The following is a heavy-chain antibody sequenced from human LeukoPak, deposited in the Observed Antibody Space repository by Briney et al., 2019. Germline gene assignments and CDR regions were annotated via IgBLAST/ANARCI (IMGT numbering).Heavy chain of an antibody. J-gene: IGHJ4*02. V-gene: IGHV3-21*01. CDR1: GFTFSSYS. Sequence: PGGSLRLSCAASGFTFSSYSMNWVRQAPGKGLEWVSSISSSSSYIYYADSVKGRFTISRDNAKNSLYLQMNSLRAEDTAVYYCARDKGDIVATILARRGFDYWGQGTLVTVSS. CDR2: ISSSSSYI. CDR3: ARDKGDIVATILARRGFDY. D-gene: IGHD5-12*01.